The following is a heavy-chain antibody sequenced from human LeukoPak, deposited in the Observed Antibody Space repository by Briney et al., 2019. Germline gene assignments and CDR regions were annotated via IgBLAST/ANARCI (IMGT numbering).Heavy chain of an antibody. D-gene: IGHD6-13*01. CDR3: ATPYTSSYSGFDY. CDR1: GFTFSSYA. V-gene: IGHV3-23*01. Sequence: PGGSLRLSCAASGFTFSSYAMSWVRQAPRKGLEWVSGVSGSGGSTYYADSVKGRFTISRDNAKKTLFLQMNSLRAEDTAVYYCATPYTSSYSGFDYWGQGTLVAVSS. CDR2: VSGSGGST. J-gene: IGHJ4*02.